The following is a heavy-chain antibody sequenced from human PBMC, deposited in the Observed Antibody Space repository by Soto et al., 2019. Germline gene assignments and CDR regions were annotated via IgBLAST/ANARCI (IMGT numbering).Heavy chain of an antibody. D-gene: IGHD1-1*01. J-gene: IGHJ6*02. CDR1: GGSFSGYY. CDR2: INHSGST. Sequence: SETLSLTCAVYGGSFSGYYWSWIRQPPGQGLEWSGEINHSGSTNYNPSPKSRGTISVDTSGNQFSLKLSSVTAADTAVYFCARQYCTTPACQAHGIDVWGQGTTVTVSS. CDR3: ARQYCTTPACQAHGIDV. V-gene: IGHV4-34*01.